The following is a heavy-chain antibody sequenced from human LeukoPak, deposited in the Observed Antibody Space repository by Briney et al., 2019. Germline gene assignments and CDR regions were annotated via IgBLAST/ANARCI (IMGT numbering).Heavy chain of an antibody. CDR2: IYHSGST. CDR1: GYSISSGYY. V-gene: IGHV4-38-2*01. Sequence: SETLSLTCAVSGYSISSGYYWGWIRQPPGKGLEWIGSIYHSGSTYYNPSLKSRVTISVDTSKNPFSLKLSSVTAADTAVCYCARLRGFFDYWGQGTLVTVSS. CDR3: ARLRGFFDY. J-gene: IGHJ4*02.